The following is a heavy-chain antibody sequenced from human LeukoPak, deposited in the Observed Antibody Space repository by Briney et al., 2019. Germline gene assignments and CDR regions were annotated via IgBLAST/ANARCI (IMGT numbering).Heavy chain of an antibody. CDR3: ASGDYVWGSYRYWFDY. CDR2: ISGSGGST. V-gene: IGHV3-23*01. D-gene: IGHD3-16*02. J-gene: IGHJ4*02. CDR1: GFTFSSDA. Sequence: LPGGSLRLSCAASGFTFSSDAMSWVRQAPGKGLEWVSAISGSGGSTYYADSVKGRFTISRDNSKNTLHLQMNSLRAEDTAVYYCASGDYVWGSYRYWFDYWGQGTLVTVSS.